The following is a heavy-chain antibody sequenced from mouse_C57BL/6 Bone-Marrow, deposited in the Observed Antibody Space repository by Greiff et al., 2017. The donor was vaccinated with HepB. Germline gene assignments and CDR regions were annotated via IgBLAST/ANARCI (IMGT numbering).Heavy chain of an antibody. CDR3: AREEGITTVVEAMDD. D-gene: IGHD1-1*01. V-gene: IGHV1-58*01. J-gene: IGHJ4*01. CDR2: IYIGNGYT. CDR1: GYTFTSYG. Sequence: EVKLVESGAELVRPGSSVKMSCKTSGYTFTSYGINWVKQRPGQGLEWIGYIYIGNGYTEYNEKFKGKATLTADKSSSTAYMELRSLTSEDSAVYFCAREEGITTVVEAMDDWGQGTSVTVSS.